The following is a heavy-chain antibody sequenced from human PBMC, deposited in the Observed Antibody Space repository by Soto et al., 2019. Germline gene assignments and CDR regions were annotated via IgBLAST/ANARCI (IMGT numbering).Heavy chain of an antibody. V-gene: IGHV4-30-2*01. CDR1: GGSINSGGYS. J-gene: IGHJ5*02. CDR3: VIGVNYYDCSGSSWFDP. Sequence: SETLSLTCTVSGGSINSGGYSWTWIRQPPGKGLEWIGFIYHTGTTYYNPSLKSRVTILVDRSKNQFSLKLNSVTAADTAVYYCVIGVNYYDCSGSSWFDPWGQGPLVTVSS. D-gene: IGHD3-22*01. CDR2: IYHTGTT.